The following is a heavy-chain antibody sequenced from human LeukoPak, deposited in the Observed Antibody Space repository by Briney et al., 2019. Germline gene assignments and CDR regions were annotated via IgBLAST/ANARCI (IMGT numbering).Heavy chain of an antibody. CDR1: GFTFSSYA. V-gene: IGHV3-23*01. J-gene: IGHJ4*02. CDR3: AKDQKGARGYYEVDY. Sequence: PGASLRLSCAASGFTFSSYAMSCVRQAPGKGLEWVSTIIGSGGSTYYADSVKGRFTISRDNSKNTLYLQMNSLRAEDTAVYYCAKDQKGARGYYEVDYWGQGTLVTVSS. CDR2: IIGSGGST. D-gene: IGHD1-26*01.